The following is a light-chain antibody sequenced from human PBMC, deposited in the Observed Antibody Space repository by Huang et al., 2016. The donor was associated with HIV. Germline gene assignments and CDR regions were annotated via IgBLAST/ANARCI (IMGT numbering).Light chain of an antibody. V-gene: IGKV3-20*01. J-gene: IGKJ3*01. CDR1: QSISSSS. CDR2: GAS. Sequence: EIVLTQSPGTLSLSPGERATLSCRASQSISSSSLAWYLQKPGQAPTLLSHGASTRATDIPDRFSDSGSGTDFTPTISRLEPEDFAVYYCHQYGSPPFTFGPGTKVDIK. CDR3: HQYGSPPFT.